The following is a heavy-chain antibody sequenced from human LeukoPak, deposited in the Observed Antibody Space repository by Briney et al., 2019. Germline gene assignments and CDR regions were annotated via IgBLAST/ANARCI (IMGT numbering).Heavy chain of an antibody. J-gene: IGHJ4*02. D-gene: IGHD5-18*01. CDR1: GGSISSGGYS. CDR2: IYHSGST. CDR3: ARARGYSYGYNFDY. V-gene: IGHV4-30-2*01. Sequence: SETLSLTRAVSGGSISSGGYSWSWIRQPPGKGLEWIGYIYHSGSTYYNPSLKSRVTISVDRSKNQFSLKLSSVTAADTAVYYCARARGYSYGYNFDYWGQGTLVTVSS.